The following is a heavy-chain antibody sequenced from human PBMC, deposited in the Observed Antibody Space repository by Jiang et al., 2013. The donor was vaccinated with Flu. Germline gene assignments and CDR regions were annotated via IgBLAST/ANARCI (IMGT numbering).Heavy chain of an antibody. V-gene: IGHV4-31*03. D-gene: IGHD2-21*02. CDR1: GGSINSGGVY. J-gene: IGHJ4*02. CDR2: IYYSGSA. Sequence: TVSGGSINSGGVYWSWIRQHPGKGLEWIGYIYYSGSAYXNPSLKNRITISIDTSKNQFSLKLSSVTAADTAVYYCVRDGAYCTGGDCFPQVDYWGQGTLVTVSS. CDR3: VRDGAYCTGGDCFPQVDY.